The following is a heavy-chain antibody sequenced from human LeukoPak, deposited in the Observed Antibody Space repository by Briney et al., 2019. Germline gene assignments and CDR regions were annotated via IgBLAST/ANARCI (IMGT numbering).Heavy chain of an antibody. D-gene: IGHD3-22*01. V-gene: IGHV4-34*01. CDR2: INHSGST. Sequence: PSETLSLTCAVYGGSFSGYYWSWIRQPPGKGLEWIGEINHSGSTNYNPSLKSRVTISVDTSKNQFSLKLSSVTAADTAVYYCARDVSYYYDSSGYDRFDPWGQGTLVTVSS. CDR3: ARDVSYYYDSSGYDRFDP. CDR1: GGSFSGYY. J-gene: IGHJ5*02.